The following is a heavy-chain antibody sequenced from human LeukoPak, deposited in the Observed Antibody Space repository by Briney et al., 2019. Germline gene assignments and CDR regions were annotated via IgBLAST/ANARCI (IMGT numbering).Heavy chain of an antibody. Sequence: PGGSLRLSCAASRLTVSSNYMSWVRQAPGKGLEWVSVLYSGGDTYYADSVKGRFAISRDSAKNSLYLQMNNLRPDDTAVYYCARGATVAGDFDYWGQGTLVTVSS. CDR1: RLTVSSNY. CDR2: LYSGGDT. J-gene: IGHJ4*02. D-gene: IGHD6-19*01. CDR3: ARGATVAGDFDY. V-gene: IGHV3-66*01.